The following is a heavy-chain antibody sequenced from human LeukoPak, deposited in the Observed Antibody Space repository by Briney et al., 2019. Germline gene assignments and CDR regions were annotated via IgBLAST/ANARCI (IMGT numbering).Heavy chain of an antibody. Sequence: PGGSLRLSCAASGFTFSNYAMHWVRQAPGKGLEWVAFIRYDGSSKYYADSVKGRFTISRDNSKNTLYLQMNSLRAEDTAVYYCAKSLWWFNGDQVDYWGQGTLVTVSS. CDR2: IRYDGSSK. V-gene: IGHV3-30*02. CDR1: GFTFSNYA. D-gene: IGHD2-21*01. J-gene: IGHJ4*02. CDR3: AKSLWWFNGDQVDY.